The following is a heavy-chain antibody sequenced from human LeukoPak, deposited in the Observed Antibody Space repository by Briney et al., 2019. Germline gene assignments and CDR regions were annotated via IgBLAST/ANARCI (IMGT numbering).Heavy chain of an antibody. CDR2: ISWNSGSI. CDR3: ARAEMALRGAAFDV. V-gene: IGHV3-9*03. J-gene: IGHJ3*01. CDR1: GFTFDDYA. D-gene: IGHD5-24*01. Sequence: SGWSLRLSCAASGFTFDDYAMHWVRQAPGKGLEWVSGISWNSGSIGYADSVKGRFTISRDNAKNSLYLQMNSLRAEDMALYYCARAEMALRGAAFDVWGQGTMVTVSS.